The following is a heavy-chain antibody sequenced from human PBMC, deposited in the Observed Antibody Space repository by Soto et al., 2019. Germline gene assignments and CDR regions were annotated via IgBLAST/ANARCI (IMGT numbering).Heavy chain of an antibody. CDR2: INPNSGGT. J-gene: IGHJ5*02. CDR1: GYTFTGYY. D-gene: IGHD3-22*01. Sequence: GASVKVSCKASGYTFTGYYMHWARQAPGQGLEWMGWINPNSGGTNYAQKFQGRVTMTRDTSISTAYMELSRLRSDDTAVYYCARPFNEDSSGYYLRPWGQGTLVTVSS. CDR3: ARPFNEDSSGYYLRP. V-gene: IGHV1-2*02.